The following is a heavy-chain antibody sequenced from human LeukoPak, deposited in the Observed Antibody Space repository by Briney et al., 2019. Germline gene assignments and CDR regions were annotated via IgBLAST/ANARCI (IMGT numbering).Heavy chain of an antibody. V-gene: IGHV3-48*04. J-gene: IGHJ4*02. CDR2: ITSSSSTI. D-gene: IGHD2-15*01. Sequence: GGSLRLSCAASGFTFSSYSMNWVRQAPGKGLEWVSHITSSSSTIYYGDSVKGRFTISRDNAKNSLYLQMNSLRAEDTAVYYCARALSGYCSGGSCYSDYWGQGTLVTVSS. CDR1: GFTFSSYS. CDR3: ARALSGYCSGGSCYSDY.